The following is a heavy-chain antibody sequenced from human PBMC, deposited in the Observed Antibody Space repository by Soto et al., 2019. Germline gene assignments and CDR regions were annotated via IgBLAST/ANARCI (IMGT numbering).Heavy chain of an antibody. D-gene: IGHD2-15*01. V-gene: IGHV4-59*01. CDR1: GGSISSYY. Sequence: SETLSLTCTVSGGSISSYYWSWIRQPPGKGLEWIGYIYYSRSTNYNPSLKSRVTISVDTSKNQFSLKLSSVTAADTAVYYCAREVGAAYYFYYMDVWGRGTTVTVSS. J-gene: IGHJ6*03. CDR2: IYYSRST. CDR3: AREVGAAYYFYYMDV.